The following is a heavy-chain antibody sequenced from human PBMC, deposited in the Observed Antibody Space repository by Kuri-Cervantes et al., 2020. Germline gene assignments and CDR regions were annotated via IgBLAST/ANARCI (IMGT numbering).Heavy chain of an antibody. V-gene: IGHV1-18*01. CDR3: ARGRHPRIMIFGVVIRAALHFDY. J-gene: IGHJ4*02. CDR2: ISAYNGNT. D-gene: IGHD3-3*01. Sequence: ASVKVSCKASGYTFTSYGISWVRQAPGQGLEWMGWISAYNGNTNYAQKLQGRVTMTTDTSTSTAYMELRSLRSDDTAVYYCARGRHPRIMIFGVVIRAALHFDYWGQGTLVTVSS. CDR1: GYTFTSYG.